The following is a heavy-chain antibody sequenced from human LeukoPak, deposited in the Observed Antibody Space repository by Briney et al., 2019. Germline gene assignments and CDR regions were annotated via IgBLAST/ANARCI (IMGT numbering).Heavy chain of an antibody. V-gene: IGHV3-21*01. Sequence: GGSLRLSCAASGFTFSDYYMNWVRQAPGKGLEWVSSISSSSSYIYYADSVKGRFTISRDNAKNSLYLQMNSLRAEDTAVYYCARQPGLDYYDSSGQRIYFDYWGQGTLVTVSS. CDR3: ARQPGLDYYDSSGQRIYFDY. J-gene: IGHJ4*02. D-gene: IGHD3-22*01. CDR2: ISSSSSYI. CDR1: GFTFSDYY.